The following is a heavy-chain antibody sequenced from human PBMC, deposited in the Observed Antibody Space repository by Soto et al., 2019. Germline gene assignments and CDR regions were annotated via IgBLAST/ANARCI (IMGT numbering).Heavy chain of an antibody. CDR3: ARDFYCSRGSRGSSSDCFEP. Sequence: ASVKVSCKASGYTFTSYDINWVRQATGQGLEWMGWMNPNSGNTGYAQKFQGRVTMTRNTSISTAYMELSSLRSEDTAVYYCARDFYCSRGSRGSSSDCFEPWGQGTLVTVSS. D-gene: IGHD2-15*01. J-gene: IGHJ5*02. CDR2: MNPNSGNT. V-gene: IGHV1-8*01. CDR1: GYTFTSYD.